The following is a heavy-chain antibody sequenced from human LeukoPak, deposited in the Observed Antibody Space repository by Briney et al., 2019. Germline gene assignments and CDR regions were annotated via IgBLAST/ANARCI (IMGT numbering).Heavy chain of an antibody. CDR3: ARRRPYCSGGSCYLDH. CDR2: INHSGST. V-gene: IGHV4-34*01. D-gene: IGHD2-15*01. Sequence: SETLSLTCAVYGGSFSGYYWSWIRQPPGKGLEWIGEINHSGSTNYNPSLKSRVTISVDTSKNQFSLKLSSVTAADTAVYYCARRRPYCSGGSCYLDHWGQETLVTVSS. CDR1: GGSFSGYY. J-gene: IGHJ4*02.